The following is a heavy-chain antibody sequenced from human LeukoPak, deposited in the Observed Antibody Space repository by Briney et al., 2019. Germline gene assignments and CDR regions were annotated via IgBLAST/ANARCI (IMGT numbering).Heavy chain of an antibody. CDR3: ARARSSGWLGWFDP. D-gene: IGHD6-19*01. J-gene: IGHJ5*02. CDR2: IYYSGST. V-gene: IGHV4-59*01. CDR1: GCSISSYY. Sequence: SETLSLTCTVSGCSISSYYWSWIRQPPGKGLEWIGYIYYSGSTNYNPSLKSRVTISVDTSKNQFSLKLSSVTAADTAVYCCARARSSGWLGWFDPWGQGTLVTVSS.